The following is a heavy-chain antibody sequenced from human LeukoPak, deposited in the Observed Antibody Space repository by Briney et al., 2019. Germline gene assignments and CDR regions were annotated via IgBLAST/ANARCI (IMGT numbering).Heavy chain of an antibody. V-gene: IGHV3-30*18. CDR2: ISSDGSIK. CDR3: VKEYHSRGFGEYFDY. D-gene: IGHD3-3*01. Sequence: GGSLRLSCTASKFTFSHYGMQWVRQAPGKGLEWVAVISSDGSIKVYADSVKGRFTLSRDNSINTVDLQMNSLRAEDTAVYYCVKEYHSRGFGEYFDYWGQGTLVTVSS. J-gene: IGHJ4*02. CDR1: KFTFSHYG.